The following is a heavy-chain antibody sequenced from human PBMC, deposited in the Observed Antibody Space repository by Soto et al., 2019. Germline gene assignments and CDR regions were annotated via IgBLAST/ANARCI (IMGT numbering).Heavy chain of an antibody. J-gene: IGHJ6*02. CDR2: IDPSNSYT. D-gene: IGHD3-3*01. V-gene: IGHV5-10-1*01. CDR3: ARGNYVLRFLEWLPAYYYYGMDV. CDR1: GYSFTSYW. Sequence: PGEPLKISCKGSGYSFTSYWISWVRQMPGKGLEWMGRIDPSNSYTNYSPSFQGHVTISADKSISTAYLQWSSLKASDTAMYYCARGNYVLRFLEWLPAYYYYGMDVWGQGTTVTVSS.